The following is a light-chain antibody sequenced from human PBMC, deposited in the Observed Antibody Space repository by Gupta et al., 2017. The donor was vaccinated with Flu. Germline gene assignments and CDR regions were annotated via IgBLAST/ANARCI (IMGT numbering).Light chain of an antibody. J-gene: IGKJ3*01. Sequence: DIQMTQSPSSLSASVGDRVTITCRASQGIGDDLAWYQQKPGKAPKRLISAVSSLQSGVPLRFSGSGSGTQFTLTINSLQPEDFATYYCLQHNTYPFTFGPGTKVDVK. CDR1: QGIGDD. CDR3: LQHNTYPFT. CDR2: AVS. V-gene: IGKV1-17*01.